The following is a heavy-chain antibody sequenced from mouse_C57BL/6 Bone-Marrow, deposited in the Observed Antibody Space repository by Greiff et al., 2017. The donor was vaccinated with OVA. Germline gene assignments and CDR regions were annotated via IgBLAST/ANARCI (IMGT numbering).Heavy chain of an antibody. J-gene: IGHJ1*03. CDR1: GFSFNTYA. CDR3: VTTAYWYFDV. V-gene: IGHV10-1*01. CDR2: IRSKSNNYAT. D-gene: IGHD1-2*01. Sequence: EVQVVESGGGLVQPKGSLKLSCAASGFSFNTYAMNWVRQAPGKGLEWVARIRSKSNNYATYYADSVKDRFTISRDDSESMLYLQMNNLKTEDTAMYYCVTTAYWYFDVWGTGTTVTVSS.